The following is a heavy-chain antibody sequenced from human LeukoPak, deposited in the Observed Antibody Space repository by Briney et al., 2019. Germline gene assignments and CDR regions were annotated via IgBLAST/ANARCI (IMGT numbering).Heavy chain of an antibody. CDR1: GFSFSDSY. Sequence: GGSLRLSCAASGFSFSDSYMTWLRQTPGKGLESLAYISPSSHDIYYADSVKGRFTISRDNARTSLYLQMNSLGPDDTALYYCSTDPRLLTYWGHGTLVTVSP. J-gene: IGHJ4*01. D-gene: IGHD2-8*01. CDR2: ISPSSHDI. CDR3: STDPRLLTY. V-gene: IGHV3-11*01.